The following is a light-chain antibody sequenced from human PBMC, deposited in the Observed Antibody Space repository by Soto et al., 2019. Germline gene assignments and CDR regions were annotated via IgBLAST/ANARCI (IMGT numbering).Light chain of an antibody. Sequence: DIQMTQSPSSLSASVGDRVTITCQASQDLGSYLNWYQHKPGKAPKLLLYDASTLQTGVPSRFIGSGSGTHFTFTIISLQPEDIATYYCQQYDTLPRTFGQGTKL. V-gene: IGKV1-33*01. CDR1: QDLGSY. CDR2: DAS. J-gene: IGKJ2*02. CDR3: QQYDTLPRT.